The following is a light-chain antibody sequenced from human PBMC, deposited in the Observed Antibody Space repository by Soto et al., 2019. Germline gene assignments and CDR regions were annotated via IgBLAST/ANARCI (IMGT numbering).Light chain of an antibody. J-gene: IGLJ2*01. CDR2: GNS. V-gene: IGLV1-40*01. CDR3: QSYDTLRGAVS. CDR1: SSNIAAGFD. Sequence: QSVLTQPPSVSGAPGQRVTISCTGSSSNIAAGFDVHWYQKLPGTAPKLLIYGNSNRPSGVPDRFSGSKSGTSASLAITGLQAEDEADYYCQSYDTLRGAVSFGGGTKVTVL.